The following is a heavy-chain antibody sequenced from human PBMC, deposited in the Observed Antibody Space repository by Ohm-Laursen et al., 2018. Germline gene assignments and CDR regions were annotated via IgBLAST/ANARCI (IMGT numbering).Heavy chain of an antibody. V-gene: IGHV1-69*04. Sequence: SVKVSCKASGGTFSSYAISWVRQAPGQGLEWMGRIIPILGIANYAQKFQGRVTITADKSTSTAYMELSSLRSEDTAVYYCARDQNYYDSSEIWYLDLWGRGTLVTVSS. CDR1: GGTFSSYA. CDR3: ARDQNYYDSSEIWYLDL. CDR2: IIPILGIA. J-gene: IGHJ2*01. D-gene: IGHD3-22*01.